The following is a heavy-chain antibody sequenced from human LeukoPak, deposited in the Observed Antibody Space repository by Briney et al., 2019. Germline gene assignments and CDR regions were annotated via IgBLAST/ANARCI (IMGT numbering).Heavy chain of an antibody. J-gene: IGHJ4*02. CDR2: SASGGSS. CDR1: GFTFSSYA. Sequence: GGSLRLSRVASGFTFSSYAMNWVRQAPGKGLEWVSTSASGGSSYYADSVKGRFTISRDNSKNTLYLQMNSLGAEDTAVYYCAKATVTHLIDYWGQGTLVTVSS. D-gene: IGHD4-17*01. V-gene: IGHV3-23*01. CDR3: AKATVTHLIDY.